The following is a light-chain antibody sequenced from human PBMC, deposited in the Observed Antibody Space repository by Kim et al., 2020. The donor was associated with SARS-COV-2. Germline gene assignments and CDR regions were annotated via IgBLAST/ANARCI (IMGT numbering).Light chain of an antibody. Sequence: RQTATRTCTGNSNNVGNRGAAWLQQHQGHPPKLLSYRNNNRPSGVSERFSTSRSGNTASLTITGLQPEDEADYYCSAWDTRLNGYVFGTGTKVTVL. CDR2: RNN. V-gene: IGLV10-54*01. J-gene: IGLJ1*01. CDR3: SAWDTRLNGYV. CDR1: SNNVGNRG.